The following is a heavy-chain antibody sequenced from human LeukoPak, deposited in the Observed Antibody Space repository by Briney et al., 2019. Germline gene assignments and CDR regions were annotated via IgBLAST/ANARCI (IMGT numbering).Heavy chain of an antibody. V-gene: IGHV4-61*01. CDR3: ARGVAARGFDY. J-gene: IGHJ4*02. Sequence: SETLSLTCTVSGGSISSNTYYWSWIRQPPGKGLEWIGYIYYSGSTNYNPSLKSRVTISVDTSKNQFSLKLSSVTAADTAVYYCARGVAARGFDYWGQGTLVTVSS. CDR1: GGSISSNTYY. D-gene: IGHD6-6*01. CDR2: IYYSGST.